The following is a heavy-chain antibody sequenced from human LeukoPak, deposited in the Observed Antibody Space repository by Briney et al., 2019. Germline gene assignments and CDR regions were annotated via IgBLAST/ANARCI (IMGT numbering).Heavy chain of an antibody. CDR2: IKQDGSEK. Sequence: GGSLRLSCAASGVTFSSYWMSWVRQAPGKGLEWVANIKQDGSEKYYVDSVKGRFTISRDNAKTSLYLQMNSLRAEDTAVYYCARDAAEQWLVNHFNWFDPLGPGNPGHRLL. CDR1: GVTFSSYW. J-gene: IGHJ5*02. D-gene: IGHD6-19*01. V-gene: IGHV3-7*01. CDR3: ARDAAEQWLVNHFNWFDP.